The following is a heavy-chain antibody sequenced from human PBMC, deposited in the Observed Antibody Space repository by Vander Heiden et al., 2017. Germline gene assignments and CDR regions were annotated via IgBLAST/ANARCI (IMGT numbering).Heavy chain of an antibody. CDR1: GGSINGYF. CDR3: ARGASTYYHSFDY. V-gene: IGHV4-4*07. Sequence: QVQLQESGPGLVTPSETLSLTCTVSGGSINGYFWGWVRQPAGEGLEWIGRIYSNEDIIYNPSLKRRVTMSVDTSKNQFSLRLTSVTAADTAVYYCARGASTYYHSFDYWGQGTLVTVSS. D-gene: IGHD3-10*01. CDR2: IYSNEDI. J-gene: IGHJ4*02.